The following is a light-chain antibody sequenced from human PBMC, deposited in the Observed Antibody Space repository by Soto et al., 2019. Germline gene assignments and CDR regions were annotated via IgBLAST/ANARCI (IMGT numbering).Light chain of an antibody. CDR1: QGISNY. CDR3: QQSYSTPWT. J-gene: IGKJ1*01. Sequence: DIQMTQSPSSLSASVGDRVTITCRTSQGISNYVSWYQQKPGKAPNLLIFSASSLGSGVPSRFSGSGSGTEFTLTISRLQPEDFATYHCQQSYSTPWTFGQGTKVDIK. V-gene: IGKV1-39*01. CDR2: SAS.